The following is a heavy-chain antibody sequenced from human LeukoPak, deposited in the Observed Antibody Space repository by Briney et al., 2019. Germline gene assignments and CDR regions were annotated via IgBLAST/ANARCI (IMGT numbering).Heavy chain of an antibody. CDR3: ARDRGGYDYFDY. D-gene: IGHD5-12*01. CDR1: GYTFTSSG. V-gene: IGHV1-18*01. J-gene: IGHJ4*02. Sequence: ASVKVSCRASGYTFTSSGISWVRQAPGQGLEWMGWISAYNGNTNYAQKLQGRVTMTTDTSTSTAYMELRSLRSDDTAVYYCARDRGGYDYFDYWGQGTLVTVSS. CDR2: ISAYNGNT.